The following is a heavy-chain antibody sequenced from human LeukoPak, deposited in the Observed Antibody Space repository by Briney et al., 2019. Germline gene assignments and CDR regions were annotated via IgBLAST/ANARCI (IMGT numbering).Heavy chain of an antibody. J-gene: IGHJ4*02. Sequence: GGSLRLSCAASGFTVGSHYMTWVRQAPGEGLAWVSVLHSGGSTYYADSVKGRFTISRDNSKNTLYLQMNSLRAEDTAVYYCAKDSGSYPDNYWGQGTLVTVSS. CDR3: AKDSGSYPDNY. CDR1: GFTVGSHY. V-gene: IGHV3-53*01. CDR2: LHSGGST. D-gene: IGHD1-26*01.